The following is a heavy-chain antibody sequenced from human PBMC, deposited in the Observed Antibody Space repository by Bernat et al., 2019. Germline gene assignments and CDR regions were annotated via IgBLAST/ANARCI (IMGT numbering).Heavy chain of an antibody. CDR1: GFTFSSYW. V-gene: IGHV3-7*03. D-gene: IGHD4-17*01. J-gene: IGHJ4*02. CDR2: IKQDGSEK. CDR3: AREGSDYGDPELDY. Sequence: EVQLLESGGDLVQPGGSLRLSCAASGFTFSSYWMSWVRQAPGKGLEWVANIKQDGSEKYYVDSVKGRFTISRDNAKNSLYLQMNSLRAEDTAVYYCAREGSDYGDPELDYWGQGTLVTVSS.